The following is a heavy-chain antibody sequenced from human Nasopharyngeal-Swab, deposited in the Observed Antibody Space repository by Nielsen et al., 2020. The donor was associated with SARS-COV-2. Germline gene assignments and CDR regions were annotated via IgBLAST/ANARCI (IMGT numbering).Heavy chain of an antibody. J-gene: IGHJ4*02. V-gene: IGHV3-23*01. CDR2: ISAGSVTI. D-gene: IGHD6-25*01. CDR3: AKDLFAERMRDFDY. CDR1: GFTVSSNYA. Sequence: GESLKISCAASGFTVSSNYAMSWVRQAPGKGLEWVSSISAGSVTIHNADSVKGRFTISRDNSRNTLHLQMNSLRAEDTAVYYCAKDLFAERMRDFDYWGQGTLVAVSS.